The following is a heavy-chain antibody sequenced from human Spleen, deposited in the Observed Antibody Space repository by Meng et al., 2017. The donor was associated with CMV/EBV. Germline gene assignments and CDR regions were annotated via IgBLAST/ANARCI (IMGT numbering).Heavy chain of an antibody. D-gene: IGHD1-26*01. V-gene: IGHV1-46*01. CDR1: GSTFSIFY. CDR2: INPSAGST. Sequence: ASGSTFSIFYFPWVRPAPGQGLAWVGMINPSAGSTGYAQKFQDRVTVTRDTSTSTVYMELSSLTSEDTAVYYCARDHTRGATGYFDYWGPGTLVTVSS. J-gene: IGHJ4*02. CDR3: ARDHTRGATGYFDY.